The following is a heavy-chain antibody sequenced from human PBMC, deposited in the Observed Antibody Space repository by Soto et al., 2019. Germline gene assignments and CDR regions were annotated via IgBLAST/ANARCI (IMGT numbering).Heavy chain of an antibody. CDR3: ASQPDPHYYGSVISTWGLDY. CDR1: GGSISSGGYY. Sequence: SETLSLTCTVSGGSISSGGYYWSWIRQHPGKGLEWIGYIYYSGSTYYNSSLKSRVTILVDTSKNQFSLKLSSVTAADTAVYYCASQPDPHYYGSVISTWGLDYWGQGTLVTVSS. D-gene: IGHD3-10*01. J-gene: IGHJ4*02. V-gene: IGHV4-31*03. CDR2: IYYSGST.